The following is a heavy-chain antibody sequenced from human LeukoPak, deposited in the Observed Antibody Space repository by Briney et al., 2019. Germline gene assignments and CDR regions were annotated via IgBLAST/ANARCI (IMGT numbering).Heavy chain of an antibody. CDR2: IKHNSGDT. D-gene: IGHD3-3*01. CDR3: SRPHEGFTIFGVVI. V-gene: IGHV1-2*02. J-gene: IGHJ4*02. Sequence: GASVTLSCKASGYTFTGYYLHWVRQGPGRGLEWVGWIKHNSGDTTKEQKFQSRVTMTRDRSISTAYTELSRLRSDATAVYYCSRPHEGFTIFGVVIWGQGTLVTVSS. CDR1: GYTFTGYY.